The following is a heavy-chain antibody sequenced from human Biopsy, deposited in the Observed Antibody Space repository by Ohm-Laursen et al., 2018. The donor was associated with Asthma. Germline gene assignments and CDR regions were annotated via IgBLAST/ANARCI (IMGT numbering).Heavy chain of an antibody. CDR1: GGTFNTYV. Sequence: ASVKVSCKTLGGTFNTYVIGWVRQAPGQGLEWMGGINSVFGTTTYPQKFQDRVTITADDSTSTVYMELGSLRSEDTAVYYCARKAGSCISRTCYSLDFWGQGTLVTVSS. CDR2: INSVFGTT. D-gene: IGHD2-2*01. J-gene: IGHJ4*02. V-gene: IGHV1-69*13. CDR3: ARKAGSCISRTCYSLDF.